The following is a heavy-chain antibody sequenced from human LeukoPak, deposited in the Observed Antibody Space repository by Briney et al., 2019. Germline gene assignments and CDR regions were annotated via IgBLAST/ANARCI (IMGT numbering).Heavy chain of an antibody. J-gene: IGHJ4*02. CDR3: AKDECSTTSCYFVAYYFNS. V-gene: IGHV3-30*02. CDR1: GFTLRNYG. D-gene: IGHD2-2*01. Sequence: PGGSLRLSCAASGFTLRNYGMHWVRQAPGKGLEWIAFIRYDGGNIHYADSVKGRFTISRDNSKNTLFMQMNSLRAEDTAVYYCAKDECSTTSCYFVAYYFNSWGPGTPVTVSS. CDR2: IRYDGGNI.